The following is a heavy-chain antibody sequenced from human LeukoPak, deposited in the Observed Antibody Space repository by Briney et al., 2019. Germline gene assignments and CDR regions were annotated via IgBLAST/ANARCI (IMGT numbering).Heavy chain of an antibody. CDR2: ISYTGST. CDR1: GGSITNYY. Sequence: SETLSLTCTVSGGSITNYYWSWIRQPPGRGLEWIGHISYTGSTNYSPPLRSRVTISVDKPKSQFSLELRSVTAADTAVYYCARRVGYCGGDNCYESDSWGQGTLVTVSS. J-gene: IGHJ4*02. CDR3: ARRVGYCGGDNCYESDS. D-gene: IGHD2-15*01. V-gene: IGHV4-59*08.